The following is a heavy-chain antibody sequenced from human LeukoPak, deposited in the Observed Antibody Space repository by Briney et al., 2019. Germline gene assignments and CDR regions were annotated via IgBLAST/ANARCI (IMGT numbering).Heavy chain of an antibody. CDR3: ARSRLGQWLAPSFDY. J-gene: IGHJ4*02. V-gene: IGHV4-34*01. D-gene: IGHD6-19*01. CDR1: AFTFSGYY. Sequence: NASETLSLTSSVYAFTFSGYYWIWMGQRQGNELKGMGEINHSGTTNYKPSLKSRVTISVDTSKNQFSLKLSFVTAADTAVYYCARSRLGQWLAPSFDYWGQGTLVTVSS. CDR2: INHSGTT.